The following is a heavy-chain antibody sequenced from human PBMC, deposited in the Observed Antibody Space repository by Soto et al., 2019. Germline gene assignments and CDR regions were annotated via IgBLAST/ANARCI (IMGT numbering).Heavy chain of an antibody. D-gene: IGHD4-17*01. CDR3: AREPLTTVTTDAFDI. CDR2: IYYSGST. J-gene: IGHJ3*02. V-gene: IGHV4-59*12. Sequence: SETLSLTCTVSGGSISSYYWSWIRQPPGKGLEWIGYIYYSGSTNYNPSLKSRVTISVDTSKNQFSLKLSSVTAADTAVYYCAREPLTTVTTDAFDIWGQGTMVTVSS. CDR1: GGSISSYY.